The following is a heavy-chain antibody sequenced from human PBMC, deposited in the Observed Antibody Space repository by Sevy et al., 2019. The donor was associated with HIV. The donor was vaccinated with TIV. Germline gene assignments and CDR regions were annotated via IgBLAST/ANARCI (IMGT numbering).Heavy chain of an antibody. CDR3: ARQGPRGYSYGRLDY. V-gene: IGHV4-39*01. J-gene: IGHJ4*02. CDR1: GGSISSSSYY. CDR2: SYYSGST. Sequence: SETLSLTCTVSGGSISSSSYYWGWIRQPPGKGLEWIGSSYYSGSTYYNPSLKSRVTISVDTSKNQFSLKLSSVTAADMTVYYCARQGPRGYSYGRLDYWGQGTLVTVSS. D-gene: IGHD5-18*01.